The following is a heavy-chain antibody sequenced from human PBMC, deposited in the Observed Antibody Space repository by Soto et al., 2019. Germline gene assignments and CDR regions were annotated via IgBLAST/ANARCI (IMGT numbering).Heavy chain of an antibody. V-gene: IGHV4-31*03. CDR1: GGSISSGGYY. CDR2: IYYSGST. Sequence: SETLSLTCTVSGGSISSGGYYWSWIRQHPGKGLEWIGDIYYSGSTYYNPSLKSRVTISVDTSKNQFSLKLSSVTAADTAVYYCAGCITSSLLGMDVWGQGTTVTVSS. CDR3: AGCITSSLLGMDV. J-gene: IGHJ6*02. D-gene: IGHD3-3*01.